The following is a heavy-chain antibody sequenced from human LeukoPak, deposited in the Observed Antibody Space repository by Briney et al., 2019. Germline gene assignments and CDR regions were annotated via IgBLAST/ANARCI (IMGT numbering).Heavy chain of an antibody. CDR3: ARGLTMIVVAAFDY. J-gene: IGHJ4*02. CDR1: GGSISRYY. D-gene: IGHD3-22*01. Sequence: SETLSLTCVVSGGSISRYYWNWIRQPPEKGLEWIGYISFSGNIKYNPSLKSRVTISVDTSKNQFSLKLSSVTAADTAVYYCARGLTMIVVAAFDYWGQGTLVTVSS. V-gene: IGHV4-59*08. CDR2: ISFSGNI.